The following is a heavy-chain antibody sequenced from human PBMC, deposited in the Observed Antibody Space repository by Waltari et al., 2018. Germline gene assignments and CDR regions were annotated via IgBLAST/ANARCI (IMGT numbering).Heavy chain of an antibody. J-gene: IGHJ4*02. Sequence: QVQLQESGPGLVKPSQTLSLTCTVSGGSISSGSYYWSWIRQPAGKGLEWIGRIYTSGSTNYHPSLKSRVTISVDTSKNQVSLKLSSVTAADTAVYYCARELLITMIVVVLDYWGQGTLVTVSS. CDR2: IYTSGST. CDR3: ARELLITMIVVVLDY. CDR1: GGSISSGSYY. D-gene: IGHD3-22*01. V-gene: IGHV4-61*02.